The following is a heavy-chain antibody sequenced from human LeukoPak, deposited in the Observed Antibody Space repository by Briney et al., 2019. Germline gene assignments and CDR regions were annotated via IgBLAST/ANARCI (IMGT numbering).Heavy chain of an antibody. CDR3: AREVVVPAAIRYYYYYYMDV. J-gene: IGHJ6*03. V-gene: IGHV3-23*01. D-gene: IGHD2-2*02. Sequence: GGSLRLSCAASGFTFSSYAMSWVRQAPGKGLEWVSAISGSGGSTYYADSVKGRFTISRDNSKNTLYLQMNSLRAEDTAVYYCAREVVVPAAIRYYYYYYMDVWGKGTTVTVSS. CDR1: GFTFSSYA. CDR2: ISGSGGST.